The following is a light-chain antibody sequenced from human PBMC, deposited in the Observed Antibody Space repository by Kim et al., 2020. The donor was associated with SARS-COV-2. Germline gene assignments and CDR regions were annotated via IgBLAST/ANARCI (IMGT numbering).Light chain of an antibody. Sequence: SGSIAWTWSSSKIGAGDDVHWYQQLPGTATKLLIYGNSNRPAGVPDRFSGSKSGTAASLAITGLQAEDEADYYSQSYDSSLSGSVFGGGTQLTVL. CDR2: GNS. V-gene: IGLV1-40*01. CDR3: QSYDSSLSGSV. J-gene: IGLJ3*02. CDR1: SSKIGAGDD.